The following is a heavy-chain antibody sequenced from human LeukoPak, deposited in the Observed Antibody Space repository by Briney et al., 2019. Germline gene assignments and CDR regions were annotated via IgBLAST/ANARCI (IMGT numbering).Heavy chain of an antibody. V-gene: IGHV4-39*01. J-gene: IGHJ4*02. D-gene: IGHD7-27*01. CDR2: IRYSGTT. Sequence: SETLSLTCTVSGGSISTGDYYWGWIRQSPGKGLEWIGSIRYSGTTYYNPSLKSRVTLSVDTSKNRFSLKLSSVTPAADTTVYYCARQLGRGLWTFDFWGQGTLVTVSS. CDR3: ARQLGRGLWTFDF. CDR1: GGSISTGDYY.